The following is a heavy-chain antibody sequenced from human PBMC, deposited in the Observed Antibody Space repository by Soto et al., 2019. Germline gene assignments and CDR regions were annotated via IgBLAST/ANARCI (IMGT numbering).Heavy chain of an antibody. CDR1: GGSISSYY. D-gene: IGHD6-19*01. CDR2: IYYSGST. J-gene: IGHJ4*02. V-gene: IGHV4-59*01. CDR3: ARVYRLSSGWDYFDY. Sequence: SETLSLTCTVSGGSISSYYWSWIRQPPGKGLEWIGYIYYSGSTNYNPSLKSRVTISVDTSKNQFSLKLSSVTAADTAVYYCARVYRLSSGWDYFDYWGQGTLVTVSS.